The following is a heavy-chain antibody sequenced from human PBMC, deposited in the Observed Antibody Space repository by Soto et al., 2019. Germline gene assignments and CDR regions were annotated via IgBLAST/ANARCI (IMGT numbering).Heavy chain of an antibody. D-gene: IGHD3-10*01. CDR3: SYGSSFDY. Sequence: SETLSLTCTVSGASLRSGSYYWSWIRQPPGKGLGWIGYISHSGRTNYDPSLKSRLTMSVDTSQNQFSLQLNSVTAADTAVYYCSYGSSFDYWGQGTLVTVSS. CDR2: ISHSGRT. CDR1: GASLRSGSYY. V-gene: IGHV4-61*01. J-gene: IGHJ4*02.